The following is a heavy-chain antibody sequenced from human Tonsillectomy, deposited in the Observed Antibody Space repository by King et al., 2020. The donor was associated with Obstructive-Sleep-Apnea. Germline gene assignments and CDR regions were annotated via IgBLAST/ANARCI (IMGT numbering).Heavy chain of an antibody. CDR3: ARDGGGRELLLLYYFDL. V-gene: IGHV1-2*02. Sequence: VQLVESGAEVKKPGASVKVSCKASGYIFTGHYMHWVRQAPGQGLEWMGWINPNSGDTNYAQKFQGRVTMTRDTAISTAYMELSRLRSDDTAVYYCARDGGGRELLLLYYFDLWGQGTLVTVSS. CDR1: GYIFTGHY. CDR2: INPNSGDT. D-gene: IGHD1-7*01. J-gene: IGHJ4*02.